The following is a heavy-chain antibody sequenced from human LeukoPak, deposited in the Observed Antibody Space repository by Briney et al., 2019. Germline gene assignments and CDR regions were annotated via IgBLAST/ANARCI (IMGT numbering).Heavy chain of an antibody. CDR1: GVTSTSYW. CDR3: ARGNSWYTSLYYDYGYMFV. V-gene: IGHV3-7*01. J-gene: IGHJ6*03. D-gene: IGHD6-13*01. Sequence: VGSLRLSCAASGVTSTSYWMSWVRQAPGKGLEWVANIKQDGREKYYVDSAKGRFTISRDNAKNSLYLQMNSLRGEDTAVYYCARGNSWYTSLYYDYGYMFVCGEGATFTVSS. CDR2: IKQDGREK.